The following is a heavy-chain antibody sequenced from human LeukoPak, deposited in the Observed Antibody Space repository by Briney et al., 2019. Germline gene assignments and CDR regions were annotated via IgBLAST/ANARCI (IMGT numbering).Heavy chain of an antibody. V-gene: IGHV3-7*01. Sequence: PGGSLRLSCAASGFTFSSYWMSWVRQAPGKGLEWVANIKQDGSEKYYVDSVKGRFTISRDNAKNSVNLQMSSLRAEDTAVYFCLRGGHYSSSWGQGSLVTVSS. CDR3: LRGGHYSSS. D-gene: IGHD3-22*01. CDR2: IKQDGSEK. J-gene: IGHJ5*02. CDR1: GFTFSSYW.